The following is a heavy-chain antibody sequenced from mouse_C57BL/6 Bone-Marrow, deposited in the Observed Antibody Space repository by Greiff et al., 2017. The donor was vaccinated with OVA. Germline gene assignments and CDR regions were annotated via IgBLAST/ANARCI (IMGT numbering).Heavy chain of an antibody. CDR1: SYTFTSYG. CDR3: ARSHYYNYFDY. V-gene: IGHV1-81*01. J-gene: IGHJ2*01. D-gene: IGHD2-12*01. Sequence: QVQLQQSGAELARPGASVKLSCKASSYTFTSYGISWVKQRTGQGLEWIGEIYPRSGNTYYNEKFKGKATLTADESSSTAYMELRSLTSEDSAVYFCARSHYYNYFDYWGQGTTLTVSS. CDR2: IYPRSGNT.